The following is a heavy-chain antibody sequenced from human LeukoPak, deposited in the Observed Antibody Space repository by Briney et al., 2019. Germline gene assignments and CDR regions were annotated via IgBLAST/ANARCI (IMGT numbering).Heavy chain of an antibody. J-gene: IGHJ3*02. CDR2: IYYSGST. V-gene: IGHV4-59*01. CDR3: ARAATWAFDI. Sequence: SETLSLTGTVSGGSISSYYWSWIRQPPGKGLEWIGYIYYSGSTNYNPSLKSRVTISVDTSKNQFSLKLSSVTAADTAVYYCARAATWAFDIWGQGTMVTVSS. D-gene: IGHD2-15*01. CDR1: GGSISSYY.